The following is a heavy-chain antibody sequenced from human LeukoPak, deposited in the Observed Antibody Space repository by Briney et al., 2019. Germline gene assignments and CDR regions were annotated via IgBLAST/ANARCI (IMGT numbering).Heavy chain of an antibody. J-gene: IGHJ4*02. CDR3: ATTPPVYDSSGYRLSE. CDR2: IRYDGSNK. Sequence: PGGSLRLSCAASGFTFSSYAMSWVRQAPGKGLEWVAFIRYDGSNKYYADSVKGRFTISRDNSKNTLYLQMNSLRAEDTAVYYCATTPPVYDSSGYRLSEWGQGTLVTVSS. CDR1: GFTFSSYA. V-gene: IGHV3-30*02. D-gene: IGHD3-22*01.